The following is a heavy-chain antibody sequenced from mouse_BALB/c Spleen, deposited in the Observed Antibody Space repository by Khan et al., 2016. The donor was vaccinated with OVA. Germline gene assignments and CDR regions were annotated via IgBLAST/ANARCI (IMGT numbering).Heavy chain of an antibody. D-gene: IGHD2-14*01. CDR2: IWGGGGT. CDR1: GFSLSRYN. J-gene: IGHJ4*01. Sequence: VQLVESGPGLVAPSQSLSITCTVSGFSLSRYNIHWVRQPPGKGLEWLGMIWGGGGTDYNSTLKSRLSIRTDNSKSQVLLKMNSLQTADTAMYFCARAYYRDDGYYAMDYWVQGTSVTFSS. V-gene: IGHV2-6-4*01. CDR3: ARAYYRDDGYYAMDY.